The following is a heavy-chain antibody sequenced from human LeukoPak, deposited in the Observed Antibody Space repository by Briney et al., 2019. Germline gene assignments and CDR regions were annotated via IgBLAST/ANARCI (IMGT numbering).Heavy chain of an antibody. V-gene: IGHV3-11*03. Sequence: GGSLRLSGVVSGIPFSDYYMNWIRQAPGKGLEWISYISSSSSYTDYADSVKGRFTISRDNAKSTLYLQMNSLRLEDTAVYFCACGTAAAFWGQGTLVTVSS. CDR3: ACGTAAAF. J-gene: IGHJ4*02. CDR2: ISSSSSYT. D-gene: IGHD6-25*01. CDR1: GIPFSDYY.